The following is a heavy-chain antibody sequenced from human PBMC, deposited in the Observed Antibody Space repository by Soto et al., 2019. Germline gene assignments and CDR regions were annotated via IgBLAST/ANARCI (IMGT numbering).Heavy chain of an antibody. V-gene: IGHV4-30-2*01. D-gene: IGHD5-12*01. J-gene: IGHJ4*02. CDR1: GVSITTSGFS. CDR3: ATYTAYAKYYFDH. Sequence: SETLSLTCAVSGVSITTSGFSWSWVRQPIGKGLEWIGYIYPSGTIFLSPSLNSRVTISMDTSSDQFSLSLTSVTAADTAIYYCATYTAYAKYYFDHWGRGALVTVSS. CDR2: IYPSGTI.